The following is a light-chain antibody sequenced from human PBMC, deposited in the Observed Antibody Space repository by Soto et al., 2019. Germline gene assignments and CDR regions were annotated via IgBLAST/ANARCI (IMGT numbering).Light chain of an antibody. Sequence: EIVLTQSPGTLSLSPGERATLSCRASQSVSSSSLAWYQQKPGQAPRLLIYGASSRATGIPDRFSGSGSGTDVALTINRLEPEDFAVYYCQQYGSSPRTFGQGTKVEV. CDR3: QQYGSSPRT. CDR2: GAS. CDR1: QSVSSSS. J-gene: IGKJ1*01. V-gene: IGKV3-20*01.